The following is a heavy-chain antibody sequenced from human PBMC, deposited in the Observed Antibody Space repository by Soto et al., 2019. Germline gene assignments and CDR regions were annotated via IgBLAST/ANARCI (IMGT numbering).Heavy chain of an antibody. D-gene: IGHD6-25*01. CDR2: IIPIFGTA. CDR3: ARGSGPRGYYGMDV. J-gene: IGHJ6*02. Sequence: QVQLVQSGAEVKKPGSSVKVSCKASGGTFSSYAISWVRQAPGQGLEWMGGIIPIFGTANYAQKFQGRVTITADESTSTAYTELSSLRSEDTAVYYCARGSGPRGYYGMDVWGQGTTVTVSS. CDR1: GGTFSSYA. V-gene: IGHV1-69*12.